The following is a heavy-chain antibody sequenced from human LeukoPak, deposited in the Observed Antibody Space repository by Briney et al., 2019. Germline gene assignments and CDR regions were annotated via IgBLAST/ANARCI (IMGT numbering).Heavy chain of an antibody. V-gene: IGHV4-59*12. Sequence: SETLSLTCTVSGGSISSYYWSWIRQPPGKGLEWIGYIYYSGSTNYNPSLKSRVAMSVDTSKNQFSLKLSSVTAADTAVYYCARETGPYDYVWGSYRYTRNWFDPWGQGTLVTVSS. D-gene: IGHD3-16*02. CDR3: ARETGPYDYVWGSYRYTRNWFDP. CDR2: IYYSGST. J-gene: IGHJ5*02. CDR1: GGSISSYY.